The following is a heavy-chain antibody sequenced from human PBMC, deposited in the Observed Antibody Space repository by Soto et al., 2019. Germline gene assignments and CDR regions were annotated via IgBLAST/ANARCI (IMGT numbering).Heavy chain of an antibody. Sequence: ASVKVSCKASGYTFTSYAMHWVRQAPGQRLEWMGWINAGNGNTKYSQKFQGRVTITRDTSASTAYMELSSLRSEDTAVYYCARDRSRITIFGVAYSPWFDPWGQGTLVTVSS. J-gene: IGHJ5*02. CDR3: ARDRSRITIFGVAYSPWFDP. V-gene: IGHV1-3*01. CDR1: GYTFTSYA. CDR2: INAGNGNT. D-gene: IGHD3-3*01.